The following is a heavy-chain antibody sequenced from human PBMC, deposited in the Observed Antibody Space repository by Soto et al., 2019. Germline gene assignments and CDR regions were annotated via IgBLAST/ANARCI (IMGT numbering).Heavy chain of an antibody. D-gene: IGHD2-2*01. CDR2: INPSGGST. CDR3: ARTGLAVPAANLGNSIDY. V-gene: IGHV1-46*03. Sequence: ASVKVSCKASGYTFTSYYMHWVRQAPGQGLEWMGIINPSGGSTSYAQKFQGRVTMTRDTSTSTVYMELSSLRSEDTAVYYCARTGLAVPAANLGNSIDYSGQGTLVTVSS. J-gene: IGHJ4*02. CDR1: GYTFTSYY.